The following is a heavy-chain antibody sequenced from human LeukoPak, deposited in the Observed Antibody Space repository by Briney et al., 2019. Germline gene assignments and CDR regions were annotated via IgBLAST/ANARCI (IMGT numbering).Heavy chain of an antibody. CDR2: ISAYNGNT. CDR1: GYTFTSYG. D-gene: IGHD3-22*01. CDR3: ARGYYDSSGYYYKFVGDY. V-gene: IGHV1-18*01. J-gene: IGHJ4*02. Sequence: ASVKVSCKASGYTFTSYGISWVRQAPGQGLEWMGWISAYNGNTNYAQKLQGRVTMTTDTSTSTAYTELRSLRTDDTAVYYCARGYYDSSGYYYKFVGDYWGQGTLVTVSS.